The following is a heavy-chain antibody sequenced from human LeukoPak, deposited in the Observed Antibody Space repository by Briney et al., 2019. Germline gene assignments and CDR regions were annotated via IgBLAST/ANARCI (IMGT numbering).Heavy chain of an antibody. D-gene: IGHD5-24*01. Sequence: GGSLRLSCAASGFTFSSYGMHWVRQAPGKGLEWVAVISYDGSNKYYADSVKGRFTISRDNSKNTLYLQMNSLRAEDTAVCYCAKDQGPKRDGYTNFDYWGQGTLVTVSS. CDR1: GFTFSSYG. V-gene: IGHV3-30*18. CDR3: AKDQGPKRDGYTNFDY. CDR2: ISYDGSNK. J-gene: IGHJ4*02.